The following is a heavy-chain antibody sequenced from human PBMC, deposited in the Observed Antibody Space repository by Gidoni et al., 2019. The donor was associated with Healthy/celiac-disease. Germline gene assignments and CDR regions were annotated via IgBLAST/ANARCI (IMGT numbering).Heavy chain of an antibody. CDR3: ARRSSGWSGGDWFDP. CDR2: IYPGDSDT. D-gene: IGHD6-19*01. V-gene: IGHV5-51*03. CDR1: GYSFTSYW. J-gene: IGHJ5*02. Sequence: EVQLVQSVAEVNKPGESQKISCKGSGYSFTSYWIGWVRQMPGKGLEWMGIIYPGDSDTRYSPSFQGQVTISADKSISTAYLQWSSLKASDTAMYYCARRSSGWSGGDWFDPWGQGTLVTVSA.